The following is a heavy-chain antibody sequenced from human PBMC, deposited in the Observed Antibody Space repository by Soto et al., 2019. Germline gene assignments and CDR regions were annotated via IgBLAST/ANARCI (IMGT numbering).Heavy chain of an antibody. J-gene: IGHJ4*02. CDR3: AKGGRQWLVTSDFNY. Sequence: PSETLSLTCTVSGGSISSSGYYWGWIRQPPGKGLEWIGYIYYSGSTYYNPSLKSRVTISRDSSKNTVSLEMTSLRAEDTAVYYCAKGGRQWLVTSDFNYWGQGALVTVSS. CDR1: GGSISSSGYY. CDR2: IYYSGST. V-gene: IGHV4-39*01. D-gene: IGHD6-19*01.